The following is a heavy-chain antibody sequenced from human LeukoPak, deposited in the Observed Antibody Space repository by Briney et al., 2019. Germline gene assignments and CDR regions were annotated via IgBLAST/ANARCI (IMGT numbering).Heavy chain of an antibody. J-gene: IGHJ4*02. CDR1: GFTFSSYA. CDR2: ISGSGGST. D-gene: IGHD5-18*01. V-gene: IGHV3-23*01. CDR3: AKPVLRRQLWFLDY. Sequence: GGSLRLSCAASGFTFSSYAMSWVRQAPGKGLEWVSAISGSGGSTYYADSVKGRFTISRDNSKNTLYLQVNSLRAEDTAVYYCAKPVLRRQLWFLDYWGQGTLVTVSS.